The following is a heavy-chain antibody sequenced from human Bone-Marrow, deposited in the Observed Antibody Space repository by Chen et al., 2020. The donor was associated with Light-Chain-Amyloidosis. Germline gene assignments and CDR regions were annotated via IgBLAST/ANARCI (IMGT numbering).Heavy chain of an antibody. CDR1: GFTFSSYA. D-gene: IGHD6-19*01. Sequence: EVQLLESGGGLVQPGGSLRLSCAASGFTFSSYAMSWVRQAPGKGLEWVSAISGSGGSKYYADSVKGRFTISRDNSKNTLYLQMNSLRAEDTAVYYCAKDIRYSSGWYYFDYWGQGTLVTVSS. V-gene: IGHV3-23*01. J-gene: IGHJ4*02. CDR3: AKDIRYSSGWYYFDY. CDR2: ISGSGGSK.